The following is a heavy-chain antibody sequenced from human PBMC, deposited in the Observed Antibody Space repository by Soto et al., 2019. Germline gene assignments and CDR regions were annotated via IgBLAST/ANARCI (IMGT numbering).Heavy chain of an antibody. D-gene: IGHD6-13*01. V-gene: IGHV3-33*01. CDR2: IWFDGSNK. J-gene: IGHJ6*03. CDR3: ARDSSSWYPPYYYYYMDV. Sequence: QVQLVESGGGVVQPGRSLRLSCAVSGFTFSSYVMHWVRQAPGKGLVWVAVIWFDGSNKYYADSVKGRFTISRDNSTNTLYLQMNSLGAEDTAVYYCARDSSSWYPPYYYYYMDVWGKGTTVTVSS. CDR1: GFTFSSYV.